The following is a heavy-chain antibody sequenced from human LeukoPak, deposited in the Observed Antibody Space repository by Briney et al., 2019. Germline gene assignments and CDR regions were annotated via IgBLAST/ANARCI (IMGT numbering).Heavy chain of an antibody. CDR1: GFTFSNFA. CDR2: ISSNGGAT. V-gene: IGHV3-64D*06. Sequence: AGGSLRLSCSASGFTFSNFAMHWVRQAPGKGLEYVSTISSNGGATSYADSVKGRFTISRDNSKNTLYLQMSSLRPEDTAVYYCVKDPGYSSSWYFDYWGQGTLVPVSS. J-gene: IGHJ4*02. CDR3: VKDPGYSSSWYFDY. D-gene: IGHD6-13*01.